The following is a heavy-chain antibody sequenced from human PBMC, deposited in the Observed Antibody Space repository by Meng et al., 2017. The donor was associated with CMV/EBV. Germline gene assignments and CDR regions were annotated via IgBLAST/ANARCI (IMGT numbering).Heavy chain of an antibody. D-gene: IGHD3-10*01. CDR2: INHSGST. V-gene: IGHV4-34*01. CDR1: GGSFSGYY. J-gene: IGHJ3*02. Sequence: SETLSLTCAVYGGSFSGYYWSWIRQPPGKRLEWIGEINHSGSTNYNPSLKSRVTISVDTSKNQFSLKLSSVTAADTAVYYCARKAFAYYYGSGNLKTRAFDIWGQGTMVTVSS. CDR3: ARKAFAYYYGSGNLKTRAFDI.